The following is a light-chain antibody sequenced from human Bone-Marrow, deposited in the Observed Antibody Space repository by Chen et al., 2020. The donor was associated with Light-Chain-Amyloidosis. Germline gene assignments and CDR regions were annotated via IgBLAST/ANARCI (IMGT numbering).Light chain of an antibody. V-gene: IGLV1-47*01. Sequence: QSVLTQPPSASATPGPRVNISSSGSSANIGINYVYWYQHSPGAAPKLLIHRNNQRPSGVPDRFSASKSGTSAFLAISGLRSEDEADYYCAAWDGSLSGYVFGTGTKVIVL. CDR1: SANIGINY. CDR2: RNN. J-gene: IGLJ1*01. CDR3: AAWDGSLSGYV.